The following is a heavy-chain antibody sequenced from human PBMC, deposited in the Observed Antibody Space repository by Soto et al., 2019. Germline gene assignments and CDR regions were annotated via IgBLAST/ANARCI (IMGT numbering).Heavy chain of an antibody. CDR1: NFVFSVYS. CDR2: ISYDGGNK. J-gene: IGHJ4*02. V-gene: IGHV3-30-3*01. Sequence: QLVESGGGVVQPERSLKLSCTASNFVFSVYSLHWVRQDPGKGLEWVALISYDGGNKYYADSVKGRFTISRDNSKNTLYLQMNSLRREDSAVYYCARDKDQYDFWGGTLDSWGQGTLVTVSS. D-gene: IGHD3-3*01. CDR3: ARDKDQYDFWGGTLDS.